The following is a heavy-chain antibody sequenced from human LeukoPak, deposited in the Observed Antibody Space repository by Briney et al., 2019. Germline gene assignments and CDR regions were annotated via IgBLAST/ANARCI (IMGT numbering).Heavy chain of an antibody. J-gene: IGHJ4*02. Sequence: SETLSLTCAVSGYSISSGYYWGWLRQPPGKGLEWIGSIYHSGSTYYNPSLKSRVTISVDTSKNQFSLKLSSVTAADTAVYYCARIATEDFWSGYTYYFDYWGQGTLVTVSS. V-gene: IGHV4-38-2*01. CDR1: GYSISSGYY. D-gene: IGHD3-3*01. CDR3: ARIATEDFWSGYTYYFDY. CDR2: IYHSGST.